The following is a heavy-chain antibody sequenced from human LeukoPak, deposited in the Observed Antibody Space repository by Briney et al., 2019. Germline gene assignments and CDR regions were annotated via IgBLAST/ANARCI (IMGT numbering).Heavy chain of an antibody. CDR2: ISYDGSNK. CDR3: AKDLVAAGFDY. V-gene: IGHV3-30*04. Sequence: GGSLRLSCAASGFTFSNNAMHWVRQAPGKGLEWVAVISYDGSNKYYADSVKGRFTISRDNSKSTLYLQMNSLRAEDTAVYYCAKDLVAAGFDYWGQGTLVTVSS. J-gene: IGHJ4*02. CDR1: GFTFSNNA. D-gene: IGHD6-13*01.